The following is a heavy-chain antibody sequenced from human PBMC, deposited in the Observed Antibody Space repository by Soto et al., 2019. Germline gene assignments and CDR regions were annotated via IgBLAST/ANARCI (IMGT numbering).Heavy chain of an antibody. CDR3: AHSKTSGMRYYFDY. CDR2: LYWDDDK. V-gene: IGHV2-5*02. Sequence: QITLKESGPTLVKPTQTLTLTCTCSGFSLSTTRVGVGWIRQPPGEALEWLALLYWDDDKLYSPSLKRRLTITKDTSKNQVVLTLTNMDPVDTATYYCAHSKTSGMRYYFDYWGQGTLVTVSS. CDR1: GFSLSTTRVG. J-gene: IGHJ4*02.